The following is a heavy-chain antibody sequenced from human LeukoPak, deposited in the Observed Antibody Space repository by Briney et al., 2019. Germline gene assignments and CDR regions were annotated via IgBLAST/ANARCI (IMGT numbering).Heavy chain of an antibody. V-gene: IGHV1-46*01. CDR2: INPSGGST. Sequence: ASVKVSCKASGYTFTSYYMHWVRQAPGQGLEWMGIINPSGGSTSYAQKFQGRVTMTRDTSTSTVYMELSSLRSGDTAVYYCARDHGYDSSGYHNWFDPWGQGTLVTVSS. D-gene: IGHD3-22*01. CDR1: GYTFTSYY. J-gene: IGHJ5*02. CDR3: ARDHGYDSSGYHNWFDP.